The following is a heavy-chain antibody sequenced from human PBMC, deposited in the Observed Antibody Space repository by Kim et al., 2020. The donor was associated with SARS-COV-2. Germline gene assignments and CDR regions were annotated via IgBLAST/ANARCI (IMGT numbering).Heavy chain of an antibody. CDR3: ARLFEVVKPFDP. CDR2: IYPGDSDT. J-gene: IGHJ5*02. Sequence: GESLKISCKGSGYSFSTYWIGWVRQMPGKGLEWMGIIYPGDSDTKYSPSFQGQVTISVDKSISTAYLQWSSLKASDTAMYYCARLFEVVKPFDPWGQGTLVTVSS. D-gene: IGHD2-15*01. V-gene: IGHV5-51*01. CDR1: GYSFSTYW.